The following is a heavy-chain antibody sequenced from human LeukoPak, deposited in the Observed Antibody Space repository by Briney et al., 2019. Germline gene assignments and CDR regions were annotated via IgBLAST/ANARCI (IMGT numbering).Heavy chain of an antibody. CDR3: ARHGEQPYGMDV. Sequence: GESLRISCKGSGYSFTSYRISWVRQMPGKGLEWMGGIDPSDSYTNYSPSFQGHVTISADKSISTAYLQWSSLKASDTAMYYCARHGEQPYGMDVWGQGTTVTVSS. D-gene: IGHD1-26*01. J-gene: IGHJ6*02. CDR1: GYSFTSYR. V-gene: IGHV5-10-1*01. CDR2: IDPSDSYT.